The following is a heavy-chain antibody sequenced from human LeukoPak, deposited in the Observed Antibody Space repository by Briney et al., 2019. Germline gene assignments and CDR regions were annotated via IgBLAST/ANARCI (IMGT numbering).Heavy chain of an antibody. CDR2: ISSRSTYI. J-gene: IGHJ4*02. Sequence: GGSLRLSCAASRFTFSTYSMNWVRQAPGKGLEWVSSISSRSTYIYYADSVKGRFTISRDNAKNSLYLQMNNLRAEDTAVYYCARGRFHALEWLMTFEYWGLGTLVTVSS. CDR1: RFTFSTYS. V-gene: IGHV3-21*01. CDR3: ARGRFHALEWLMTFEY. D-gene: IGHD3-3*01.